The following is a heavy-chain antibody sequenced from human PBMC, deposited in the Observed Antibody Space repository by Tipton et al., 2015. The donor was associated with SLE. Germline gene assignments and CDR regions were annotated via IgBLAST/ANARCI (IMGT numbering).Heavy chain of an antibody. Sequence: SLRLSCAASGFTFINYAMNWVRQAPGKGLEWVSGISGSGGSTYYADSVKGRFTISRDNSKNTLSVQMNSLRAEDTAVYYCAKEYYYGSGSRDNAFDIWGQGTMVSVS. CDR2: ISGSGGST. J-gene: IGHJ3*02. CDR1: GFTFINYA. V-gene: IGHV3-23*01. D-gene: IGHD3-10*01. CDR3: AKEYYYGSGSRDNAFDI.